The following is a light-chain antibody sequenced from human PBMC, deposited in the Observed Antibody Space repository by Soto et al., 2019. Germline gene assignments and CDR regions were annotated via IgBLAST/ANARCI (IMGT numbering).Light chain of an antibody. CDR2: DAS. J-gene: IGKJ5*01. V-gene: IGKV3-11*01. Sequence: EIVMTQSPSTLSVSPWERSTLSFRASQSVSSYLAFYQQKPGQAPRLLIYDASNRATGIPARFSGSGSGTDLTLTISSLEPEDFAVYYCQQRSNWPFFGQGTRLEIK. CDR3: QQRSNWPF. CDR1: QSVSSY.